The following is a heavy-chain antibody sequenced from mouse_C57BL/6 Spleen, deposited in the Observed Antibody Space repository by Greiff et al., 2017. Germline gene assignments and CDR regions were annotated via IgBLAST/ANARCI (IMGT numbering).Heavy chain of an antibody. D-gene: IGHD3-2*02. J-gene: IGHJ4*01. V-gene: IGHV1-26*01. CDR2: INPNNGGT. CDR1: GYTFTDYS. CDR3: ARTERLRHLYYYAMDY. Sequence: EVQLQQSGPELVKPGASVKISCKASGYTFTDYSMNWVRQSHGKSLDWIGDINPNNGGTSYNQKFKGKATLTVDKSSSTAYVELRSRTSEDSAVYYCARTERLRHLYYYAMDYWGQGTSVTVSS.